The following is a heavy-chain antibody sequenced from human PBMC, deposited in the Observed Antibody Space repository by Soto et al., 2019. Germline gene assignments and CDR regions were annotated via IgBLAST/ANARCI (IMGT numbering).Heavy chain of an antibody. V-gene: IGHV3-11*06. J-gene: IGHJ4*02. CDR1: GFTFSDYY. Sequence: QVQLVESGGXXVKPGGSLRLSCAASGFTFSDYYMSWIRQAPGKGLEWVSYISSSSSYTNYADSVKGRFTISRDNAKNSLYLQMNSLRAEDTAVYYCARRGSTSCRGCFDYWGQGTLVTVSS. D-gene: IGHD2-2*01. CDR3: ARRGSTSCRGCFDY. CDR2: ISSSSSYT.